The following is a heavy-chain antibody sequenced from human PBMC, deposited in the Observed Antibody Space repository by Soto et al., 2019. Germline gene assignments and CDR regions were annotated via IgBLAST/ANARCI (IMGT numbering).Heavy chain of an antibody. CDR1: GFAVSDAW. D-gene: IGHD2-2*02. CDR3: ASLKAIYRP. V-gene: IGHV3-30-3*01. CDR2: ISYDGSNK. Sequence: GGSLRLSCAASGFAVSDAWVNWVRQAPGKGLEWVAVISYDGSNKYYADSVKGRFTISRDNSKNTLYLQMNSLRAEDTAVYYCASLKAIYRPWGQGTLVTVSS. J-gene: IGHJ5*02.